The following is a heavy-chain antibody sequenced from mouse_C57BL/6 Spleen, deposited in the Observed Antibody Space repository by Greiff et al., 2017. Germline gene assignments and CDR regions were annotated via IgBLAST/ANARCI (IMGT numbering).Heavy chain of an antibody. CDR2: INYDGSST. CDR1: GFTFSDYY. Sequence: EVQVVESEGGLVQPGSSMKLSCTASGFTFSDYYMAWVRQVPEKGLEWVANINYDGSSTYYLDSLKSRFIISRDNAKNILYLQMSSLKSEDTATYYCARDRGGYSLYYAMDYWGQGTSVTVSS. CDR3: ARDRGGYSLYYAMDY. J-gene: IGHJ4*01. V-gene: IGHV5-16*01. D-gene: IGHD2-3*01.